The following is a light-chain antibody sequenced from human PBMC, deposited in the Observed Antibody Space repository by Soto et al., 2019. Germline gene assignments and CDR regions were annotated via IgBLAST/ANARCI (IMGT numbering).Light chain of an antibody. CDR2: DVS. CDR1: TSDVGGFDY. CDR3: SSYTTTGTQV. V-gene: IGLV2-14*03. J-gene: IGLJ1*01. Sequence: QSVLTQPASVSGSPGQSITLSRSGTTSDVGGFDYVSWYQQHPGKVPKLMIFDVSNRPSGVSDRFSGSKSGNTASLTISGLQAEDEADYYCSSYTTTGTQVFGTGTKVTVL.